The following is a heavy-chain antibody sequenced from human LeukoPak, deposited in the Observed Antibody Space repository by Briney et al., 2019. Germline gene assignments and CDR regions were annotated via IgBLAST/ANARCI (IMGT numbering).Heavy chain of an antibody. CDR3: ARDFSLDCSGGSCYPTPGAFDI. D-gene: IGHD2-15*01. V-gene: IGHV1-2*02. CDR1: GYTFTGYY. Sequence: ASVKVSCKASGYTFTGYYMHWVRQAPGQGLEWMGWINPNSGGTNYAQKFQGRVTMTRDTSISTAYMELSRLRSDDTAVYYCARDFSLDCSGGSCYPTPGAFDIWGQGTMVTVSS. J-gene: IGHJ3*02. CDR2: INPNSGGT.